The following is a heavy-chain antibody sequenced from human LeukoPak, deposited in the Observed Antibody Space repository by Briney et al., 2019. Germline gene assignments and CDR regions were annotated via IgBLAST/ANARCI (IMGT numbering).Heavy chain of an antibody. CDR2: IYPGDSDT. CDR1: GYSFTSCW. D-gene: IGHD3-10*01. CDR3: AFGAGSYYLAFDY. Sequence: GESLKSSCKGSGYSFTSCWIGWMRQMPGKGLEWMGLIYPGDSDTRYSPSFQGQVTISADKSISTAYLQWSSLKASDTAMYYCAFGAGSYYLAFDYWGQGTLVTASS. V-gene: IGHV5-51*01. J-gene: IGHJ4*02.